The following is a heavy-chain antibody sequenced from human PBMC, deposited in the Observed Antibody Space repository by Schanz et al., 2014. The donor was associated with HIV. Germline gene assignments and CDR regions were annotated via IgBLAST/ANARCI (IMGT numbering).Heavy chain of an antibody. D-gene: IGHD1-1*01. J-gene: IGHJ4*02. CDR2: IWYHGNLT. Sequence: HVQLVESGGGVVQPGRSLRLSCTTSGFRFSDHGMHWVRQAPGKGLEWVALIWYHGNLTYYADSVKGRFTISRDNSKNTLYLQMNKLSAEDAAVYYCARAPYTTSTRIDYWGQGTLVTVSS. CDR1: GFRFSDHG. CDR3: ARAPYTTSTRIDY. V-gene: IGHV3-33*01.